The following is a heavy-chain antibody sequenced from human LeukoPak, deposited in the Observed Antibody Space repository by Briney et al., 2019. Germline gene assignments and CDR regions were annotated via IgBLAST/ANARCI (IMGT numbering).Heavy chain of an antibody. V-gene: IGHV3-66*01. CDR1: GFTVSSNY. J-gene: IGHJ4*02. CDR2: IYSGGST. D-gene: IGHD3-22*01. Sequence: GGSLRLSCAASGFTVSSNYMSWVRQAPGKGQEWVSVIYSGGSTYYADSVKGRFTISRDNSKNTLYLQMNSLRAEDTAVYYCARDYYDSSGYYYFDYWGQGTLVTVSS. CDR3: ARDYYDSSGYYYFDY.